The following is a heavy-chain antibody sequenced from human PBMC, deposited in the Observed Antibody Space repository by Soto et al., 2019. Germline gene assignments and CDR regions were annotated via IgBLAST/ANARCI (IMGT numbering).Heavy chain of an antibody. J-gene: IGHJ4*02. D-gene: IGHD2-15*01. CDR3: VGGDPLTPGSFAY. V-gene: IGHV3-53*01. CDR1: GFTVSDNY. Sequence: EVQVVESGGGLIQPGGSLRLSCAVSGFTVSDNYINWVRQAPGKGLEWVSVIYRGGSAFYADSVKGRFTISRDNSKNTLCLEMNNLRADDTAVYYCVGGDPLTPGSFAYWGQGTLVSV. CDR2: IYRGGSA.